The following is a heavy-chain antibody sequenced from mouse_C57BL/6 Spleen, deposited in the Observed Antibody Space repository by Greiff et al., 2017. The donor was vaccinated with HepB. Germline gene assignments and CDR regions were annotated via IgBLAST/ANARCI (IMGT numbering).Heavy chain of an antibody. CDR3: AREWGNAWFAY. CDR2: IDPSDSYT. Sequence: VKLQQPGAELVMPGASVKLSCKASGYTFTSYWMHWVKQRPGQGLEWIGEIDPSDSYTNYNQKFKGKSTLTVDKSSSTAYMQLSSLTSEDSAVYYCAREWGNAWFAYWGQGTLVTVSA. D-gene: IGHD2-1*01. J-gene: IGHJ3*01. V-gene: IGHV1-69*01. CDR1: GYTFTSYW.